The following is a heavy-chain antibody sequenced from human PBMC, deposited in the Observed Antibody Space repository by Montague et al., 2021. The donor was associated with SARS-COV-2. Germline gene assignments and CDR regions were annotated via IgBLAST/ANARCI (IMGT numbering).Heavy chain of an antibody. CDR1: GGSISSTSYN. D-gene: IGHD3-10*01. V-gene: IGHV4-39*01. CDR3: ARNITGSENAFDI. CDR2: ISYSGST. J-gene: IGHJ3*02. Sequence: SETLSLTCTVSGGSISSTSYNWSWIRQPPGKGLVWIGSISYSGSTYYKPSLKSRVTISVDTSKSQFSLRLSSVTAADTAVYYCARNITGSENAFDIWGQGTMVTVSS.